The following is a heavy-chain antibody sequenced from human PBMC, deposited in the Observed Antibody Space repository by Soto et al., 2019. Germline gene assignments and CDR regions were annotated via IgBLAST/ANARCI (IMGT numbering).Heavy chain of an antibody. Sequence: PSETLSLTCTVSGVSISSSSYYWGWIRQPPGKGLEWIGSIYYSGSTYYNPSLKSRVTISVDTSKNQFSLKLSSVTAEDTAVYYCARHSKVTYYYYGMDVSGQGTTVTVYS. CDR3: ARHSKVTYYYYGMDV. CDR1: GVSISSSSYY. D-gene: IGHD4-17*01. J-gene: IGHJ6*02. CDR2: IYYSGST. V-gene: IGHV4-39*01.